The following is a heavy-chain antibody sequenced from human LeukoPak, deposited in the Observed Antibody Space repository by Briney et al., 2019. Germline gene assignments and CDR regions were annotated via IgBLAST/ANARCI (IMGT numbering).Heavy chain of an antibody. CDR1: GGSISSGGYY. Sequence: PSETLSLTCTVSGGSISSGGYYWSWIRQPPGKGLEWIGYIYHSGSTYYNPSLKSRVTISVDRSKNQFSLKLSSVTAADTAVYYCACSPPLIVVVPAASLYWGQGTLVTVSS. J-gene: IGHJ4*02. CDR3: ACSPPLIVVVPAASLY. V-gene: IGHV4-30-2*01. D-gene: IGHD2-2*01. CDR2: IYHSGST.